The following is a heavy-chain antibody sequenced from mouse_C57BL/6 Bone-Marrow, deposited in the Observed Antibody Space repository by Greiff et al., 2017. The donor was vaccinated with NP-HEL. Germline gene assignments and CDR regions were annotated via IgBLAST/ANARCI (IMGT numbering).Heavy chain of an antibody. CDR1: GYTFTSYW. Sequence: VKLQQPGAELVKPGASVKVSCKASGYTFTSYWMHWVKQRPGQGLEWIGRIHPSDSDTNYNQKFKGKATLTVDKSSSTAYMQLSSLTSEDSAVYYCAIGYYGSSYPWYFDVWGTGTTVTVSS. CDR2: IHPSDSDT. V-gene: IGHV1-74*01. D-gene: IGHD1-1*01. CDR3: AIGYYGSSYPWYFDV. J-gene: IGHJ1*03.